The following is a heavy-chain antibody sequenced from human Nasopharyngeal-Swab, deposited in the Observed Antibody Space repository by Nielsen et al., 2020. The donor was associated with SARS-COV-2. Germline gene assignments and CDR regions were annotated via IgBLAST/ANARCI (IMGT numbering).Heavy chain of an antibody. CDR2: IYYSGST. CDR3: ARNNPGSLVNYYYYMDV. Sequence: WMRKCPGKGLEWIGSIYYSGSTYYNPSLMRRVTISVDTSKNQFSLKLSSVTAADTAVYYCARNNPGSLVNYYYYMDVWGKGTTVTVSS. J-gene: IGHJ6*03. D-gene: IGHD3-16*01. V-gene: IGHV4-39*01.